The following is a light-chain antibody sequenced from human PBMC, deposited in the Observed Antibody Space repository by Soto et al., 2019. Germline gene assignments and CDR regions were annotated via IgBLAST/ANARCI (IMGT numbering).Light chain of an antibody. CDR2: GAS. Sequence: EVVMTQSPATRSVSPGQRVTLSCRASHSVSSSLAWYQQKPGQAPRLLISGASTRAAGVPARFSGSGSGTDFTLTISSLQSEDFAVYYCQHYNTWPWTFGQGTKVDIK. CDR3: QHYNTWPWT. V-gene: IGKV3-15*01. CDR1: HSVSSS. J-gene: IGKJ1*01.